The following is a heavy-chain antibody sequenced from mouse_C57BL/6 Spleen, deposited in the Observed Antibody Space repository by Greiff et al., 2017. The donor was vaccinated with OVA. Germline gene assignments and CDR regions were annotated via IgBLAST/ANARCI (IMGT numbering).Heavy chain of an antibody. CDR1: GYAFSSSW. Sequence: QVQLKQSGPELVKPGASVKISCKASGYAFSSSWMNWVKQRPGKGLEWIGRIYPGDGDTNYNGKFKGKATLTADKSSSTAYMQRSSRTSEDSAVYFCAITTVVDYAMDYWGQGTSVTVSS. D-gene: IGHD1-1*01. J-gene: IGHJ4*01. CDR2: IYPGDGDT. CDR3: AITTVVDYAMDY. V-gene: IGHV1-82*01.